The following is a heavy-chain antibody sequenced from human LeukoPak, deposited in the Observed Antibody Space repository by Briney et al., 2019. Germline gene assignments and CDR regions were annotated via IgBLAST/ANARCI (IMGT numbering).Heavy chain of an antibody. J-gene: IGHJ5*02. Sequence: ASVKVSCKASGYTFTGYYMHWVRQAPGQGLEWMGWINPNSGGTNYAQKFQARVTMTRDTSISTAYMELSRLRSDDTAVYFCAREGYCSGGSCYGSDPWGQGTLVTVSS. CDR1: GYTFTGYY. CDR3: AREGYCSGGSCYGSDP. CDR2: INPNSGGT. V-gene: IGHV1-2*02. D-gene: IGHD2-15*01.